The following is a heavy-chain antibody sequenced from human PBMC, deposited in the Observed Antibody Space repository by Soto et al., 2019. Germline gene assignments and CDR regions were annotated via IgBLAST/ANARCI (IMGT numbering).Heavy chain of an antibody. D-gene: IGHD3-9*01. J-gene: IGHJ4*02. CDR3: ARDKFPRTSPGYYLDY. CDR1: GFNFNTYG. V-gene: IGHV3-33*01. CDR2: IWYDGSSQ. Sequence: QVQLVESGGGVVQPGKSLTLSCEASGFNFNTYGMHWVRQAPGKGLEWVAVIWYDGSSQSYVDSVKGRFTISRDNSKNTVSLQINSLRAEDTAVYYCARDKFPRTSPGYYLDYWGQGTLVTVSS.